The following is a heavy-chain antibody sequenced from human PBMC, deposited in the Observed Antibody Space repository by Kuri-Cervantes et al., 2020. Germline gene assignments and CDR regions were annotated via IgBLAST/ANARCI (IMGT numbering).Heavy chain of an antibody. CDR1: GYSFTSYW. CDR2: IYPGDSDT. J-gene: IGHJ6*03. D-gene: IGHD4-23*01. Sequence: GESLKISCKGSGYSFTSYWIGWVRQMPGKGLEWMGIIYPGDSDTRYSPSFQGQVTISADKSISTAYLQWSSLKASDTAMYYCARHLTTVVTNYYYYYMGVWGKGTTVTVSS. CDR3: ARHLTTVVTNYYYYYMGV. V-gene: IGHV5-51*01.